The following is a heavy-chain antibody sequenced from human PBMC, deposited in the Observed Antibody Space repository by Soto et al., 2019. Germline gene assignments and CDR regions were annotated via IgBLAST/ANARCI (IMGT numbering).Heavy chain of an antibody. J-gene: IGHJ6*02. CDR3: ARDIRGILTDSYYYYGMDV. CDR2: ISYDGSNK. V-gene: IGHV3-30-3*01. Sequence: QVQLVESGGGVVQPGRFLRLSCAASGFTFSSYAMHWVRQAPGKGLEWVAVISYDGSNKYYADSVKGRFTISRDNSKNTLYLQMNSLRAEDTAVYYCARDIRGILTDSYYYYGMDVWGQGTTVTVSS. CDR1: GFTFSSYA. D-gene: IGHD3-9*01.